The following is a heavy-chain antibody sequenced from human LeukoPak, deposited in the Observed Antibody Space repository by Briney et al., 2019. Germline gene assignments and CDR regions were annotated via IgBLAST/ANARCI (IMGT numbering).Heavy chain of an antibody. D-gene: IGHD5-24*01. CDR2: ISYTGTT. V-gene: IGHV4-59*01. CDR1: GGSITSYH. Sequence: PSETLSLTCTVSGGSITSYHWSWVRQPPGRGLEWIGYISYTGTTNYNPSLKSRVTVSGDTSKNQFSLKLSSVTAADTAVYYCARGGGFNSFDHWGQGTLVTVSS. J-gene: IGHJ4*02. CDR3: ARGGGFNSFDH.